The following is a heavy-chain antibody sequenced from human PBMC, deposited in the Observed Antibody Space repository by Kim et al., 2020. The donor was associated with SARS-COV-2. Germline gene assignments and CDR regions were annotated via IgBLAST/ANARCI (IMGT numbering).Heavy chain of an antibody. CDR3: KGRSKDDY. CDR2: ITSTSSLK. V-gene: IGHV3-48*02. D-gene: IGHD4-4*01. Sequence: GGSLRLSCVASGFTFSDSSMHWVRQAPGKGLEWISYITSTSSLKHYADSVKGRFTISRDNAKNSLYLQMNSLRDEDTAVYYCKGRSKDDYWGQGTLVTVSS. CDR1: GFTFSDSS. J-gene: IGHJ4*02.